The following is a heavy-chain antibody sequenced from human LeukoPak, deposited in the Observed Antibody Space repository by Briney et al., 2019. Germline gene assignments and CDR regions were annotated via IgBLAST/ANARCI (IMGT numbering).Heavy chain of an antibody. CDR1: GFTFSSYS. V-gene: IGHV3-21*01. CDR2: ISSSSSYI. CDR3: ARLPLSSGSYLS. D-gene: IGHD3-10*01. J-gene: IGHJ4*02. Sequence: GGSLRLSCAASGFTFSSYSMNWVRQAPGKGLGWVSSISSSSSYIYYADSVKGRFTISRDNAKNSLYLQMNSLRAEDTAVYYCARLPLSSGSYLSWGQGTLVTVSS.